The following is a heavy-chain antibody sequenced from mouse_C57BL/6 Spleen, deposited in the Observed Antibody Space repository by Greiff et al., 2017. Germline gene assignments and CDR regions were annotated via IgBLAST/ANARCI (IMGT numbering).Heavy chain of an antibody. J-gene: IGHJ2*01. Sequence: QVQLQESGAELVRPGASVTLSCKASGYTFTDYEMHWVKQTPVHGLEWIGAIDPETGGTPYNQKFKGKAILTADKSSSTAYMELRSLTSEDSAVYYCTKHVPRTTVVVDYWGQGTTLTVSS. CDR3: TKHVPRTTVVVDY. D-gene: IGHD1-1*01. CDR1: GYTFTDYE. CDR2: IDPETGGT. V-gene: IGHV1-15*01.